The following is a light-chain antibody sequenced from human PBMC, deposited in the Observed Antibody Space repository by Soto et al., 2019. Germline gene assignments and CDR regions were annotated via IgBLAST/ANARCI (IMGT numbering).Light chain of an antibody. CDR2: RNN. CDR1: SSNIGSNY. Sequence: QSVLTQPPSASGTPGQRVTISCSGSSSNIGSNYVYWYQQLPGTAPKLLIYRNNQRPSGVPDRFSGSQSGTSASLAISGLRSEDESYYYCAAWDDSLSGFVVFGGGTKLTVL. J-gene: IGLJ2*01. CDR3: AAWDDSLSGFVV. V-gene: IGLV1-47*01.